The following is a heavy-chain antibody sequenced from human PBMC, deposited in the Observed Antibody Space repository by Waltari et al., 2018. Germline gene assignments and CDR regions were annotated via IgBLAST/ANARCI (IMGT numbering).Heavy chain of an antibody. CDR2: IYYSGST. D-gene: IGHD2-15*01. CDR1: GDSVSSGIYY. V-gene: IGHV4-61*01. J-gene: IGHJ4*02. CDR3: ARQIVVVAATPGYFDS. Sequence: QVQLQESGPGLVKPSETLSLTCTVSGDSVSSGIYYWSWIRQPPGKGLEWIGNIYYSGSTNYNPSFTSRVTISVDTSKNQFSLNLTAVTATDTAVYYCARQIVVVAATPGYFDSWGQGTLVAVSS.